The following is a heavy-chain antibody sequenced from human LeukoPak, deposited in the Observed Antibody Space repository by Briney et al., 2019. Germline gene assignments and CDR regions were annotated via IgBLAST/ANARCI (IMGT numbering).Heavy chain of an antibody. CDR1: GFTFSSYG. Sequence: GGSLRLSCAASGFTFSSYGMHWVRQAPGKGLEWVAFIRYDGSNKYYADSVKGRFTISRDNSKNTPYLQMNSLRAEDTAVYYCAKWRGDSDNWPTPDYWGQGTLVTVSS. V-gene: IGHV3-30*02. D-gene: IGHD1-1*01. CDR3: AKWRGDSDNWPTPDY. J-gene: IGHJ4*02. CDR2: IRYDGSNK.